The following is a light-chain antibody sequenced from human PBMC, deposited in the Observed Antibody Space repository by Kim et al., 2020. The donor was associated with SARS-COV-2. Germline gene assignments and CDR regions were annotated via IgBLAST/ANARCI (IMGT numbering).Light chain of an antibody. Sequence: EIVLTQSPATLSLSPGERATLSCRASQSVSSYLAWYQQKPGQAPRLLIYDASNRATGIPARFSGSGPGTDFTLTISSLEPEDFAVYYYQQRSNWLTFGGGTKVDIK. V-gene: IGKV3D-11*02. J-gene: IGKJ4*01. CDR2: DAS. CDR3: QQRSNWLT. CDR1: QSVSSY.